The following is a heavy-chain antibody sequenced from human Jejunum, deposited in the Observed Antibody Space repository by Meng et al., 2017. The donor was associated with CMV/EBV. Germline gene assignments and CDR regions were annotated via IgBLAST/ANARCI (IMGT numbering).Heavy chain of an antibody. Sequence: QVQLVRSGSKLKKPGDSVKFPCQAAGYTFTSSSMNWVRHAPGQGLEWMGWININTGNPTYAQGFTGRFVFSLDTSVSTAYLQIDSLKADDTAVYYCARGNGWRFDYWGQGTLVTVSS. D-gene: IGHD6-19*01. V-gene: IGHV7-4-1*01. CDR2: ININTGNP. J-gene: IGHJ4*02. CDR1: GYTFTSSS. CDR3: ARGNGWRFDY.